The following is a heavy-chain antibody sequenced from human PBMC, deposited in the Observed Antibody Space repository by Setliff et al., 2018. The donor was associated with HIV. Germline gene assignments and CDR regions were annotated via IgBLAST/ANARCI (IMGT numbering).Heavy chain of an antibody. Sequence: ASVKVSCKTSGYIFTDDAMNWVRQAPGQDLEWMGWIDTNSGNPTYAEDFTGRFVLTVDSSVSTAYLQINDLEIEDTAIYFCAREVLLGDMSFPNNWGQGTLVTVSS. J-gene: IGHJ4*02. CDR3: AREVLLGDMSFPNN. CDR1: GYIFTDDA. D-gene: IGHD3-16*01. V-gene: IGHV7-4-1*02. CDR2: IDTNSGNP.